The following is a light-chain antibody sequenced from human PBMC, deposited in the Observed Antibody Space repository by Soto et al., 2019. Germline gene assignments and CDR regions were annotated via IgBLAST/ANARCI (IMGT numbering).Light chain of an antibody. CDR3: QHYTSWPRT. CDR1: QSISTN. J-gene: IGKJ4*02. CDR2: GAS. V-gene: IGKV3-15*01. Sequence: RQTPGTVSMCPAEGDTLSCRASQSISTNLAWYQQKPGQTPRLLIYGASTRATGIPARFSGSGSVTEFTLTIISLQSEDFAVYYCQHYTSWPRTFGEGTKV.